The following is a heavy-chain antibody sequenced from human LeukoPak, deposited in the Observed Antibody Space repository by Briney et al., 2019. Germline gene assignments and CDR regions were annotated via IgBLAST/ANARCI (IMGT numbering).Heavy chain of an antibody. J-gene: IGHJ6*02. V-gene: IGHV3-74*01. CDR2: ITNDGSST. CDR1: GLTFSSHW. CDR3: ARTVAGSYGMDV. Sequence: GGSLRLSCAASGLTFSSHWMHWVRQAPGKGLVWVSRITNDGSSTTYADSVKGRFTISRDNAKNMLYLQVNSLRAEDTAVYYCARTVAGSYGMDVWGQGTTVTVSS. D-gene: IGHD6-19*01.